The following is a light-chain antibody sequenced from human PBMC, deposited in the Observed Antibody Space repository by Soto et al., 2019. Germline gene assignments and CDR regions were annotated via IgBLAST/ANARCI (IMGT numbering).Light chain of an antibody. CDR3: QQSYSTPPT. CDR2: AAS. Sequence: DIQMTQSPSSLSTSLGDRVTITCRAIQSISSFLTWYQQKAGKAPTLPIYAASSLQSGLPSRLSGSGSGTDFTLTISSLQPEDFTSYYCQQSYSTPPTFGQGTKVDIK. V-gene: IGKV1-39*01. CDR1: QSISSF. J-gene: IGKJ1*01.